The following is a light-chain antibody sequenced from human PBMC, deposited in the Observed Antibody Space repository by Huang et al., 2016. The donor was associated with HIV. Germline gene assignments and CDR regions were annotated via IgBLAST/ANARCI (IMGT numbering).Light chain of an antibody. CDR1: QSINNN. CDR2: GAS. J-gene: IGKJ2*01. Sequence: VLTQSPVTLSVSPGEGATLSCRASQSINNNLACYQQKPGQPTSLLIYGASTRGAGIPGRFSGSASGTQFTLNITSLQSEDFIVYYCQQYNVWPYTFGQGTKLEIK. V-gene: IGKV3-15*01. CDR3: QQYNVWPYT.